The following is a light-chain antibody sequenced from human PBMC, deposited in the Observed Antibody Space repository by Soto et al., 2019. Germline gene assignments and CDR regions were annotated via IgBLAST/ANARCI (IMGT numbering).Light chain of an antibody. CDR2: DVS. CDR1: SSDVGGYNY. Sequence: QSALTQPRSVSGSPGQSVTISSTGTSSDVGGYNYVSWYQQHPGKAPKLMIYDVSNRPSGVPDRFSGSKSGNTASLTISGLQAEDEAVYYCCPYAGSFFGTGTKLTVL. CDR3: CPYAGSF. J-gene: IGLJ1*01. V-gene: IGLV2-11*01.